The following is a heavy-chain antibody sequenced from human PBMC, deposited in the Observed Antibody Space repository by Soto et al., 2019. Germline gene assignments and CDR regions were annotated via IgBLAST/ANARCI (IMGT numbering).Heavy chain of an antibody. V-gene: IGHV1-2*02. CDR3: AREKSHYDILTGSHYYYYGMDV. D-gene: IGHD3-9*01. CDR2: INPNSGGT. Sequence: ASVKVSCNASGYTFTGYYMHWVRQAPGQGLEWMGWINPNSGGTNYAQKFQGRVTMTRDTSISTAYMELSRLRSDDTAVYYCAREKSHYDILTGSHYYYYGMDVWGQGTTVTVSS. J-gene: IGHJ6*02. CDR1: GYTFTGYY.